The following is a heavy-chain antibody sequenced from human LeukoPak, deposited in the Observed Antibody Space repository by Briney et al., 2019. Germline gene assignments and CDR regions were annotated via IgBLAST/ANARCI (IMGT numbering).Heavy chain of an antibody. CDR3: ARERIVVVTNWFDP. CDR1: GYTLTGYY. D-gene: IGHD3-22*01. V-gene: IGHV1-2*02. Sequence: ASVKVSCKASGYTLTGYYMHWVRQAPGQGLEWMGWINPNSGGTNYAQKFQGRVTLTRDTSISTAYMELSRLRSDDTAVYYCARERIVVVTNWFDPWGQGTLVTVSS. J-gene: IGHJ5*02. CDR2: INPNSGGT.